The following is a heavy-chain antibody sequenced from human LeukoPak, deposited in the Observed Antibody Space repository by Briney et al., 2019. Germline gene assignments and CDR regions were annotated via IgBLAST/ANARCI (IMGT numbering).Heavy chain of an antibody. D-gene: IGHD3-22*01. CDR2: ISGSGGYT. CDR3: AKDTYYYDSSDGY. J-gene: IGHJ4*02. CDR1: GLTFSSYA. V-gene: IGHV3-23*01. Sequence: GGSLRLSCAVSGLTFSSYAMTWVRQAPGKGLEWVSGISGSGGYTNYADSVKGRFTISRDNSKNTLYLQMNSLRAEDTAVYYCAKDTYYYDSSDGYWGQGTLVTVSS.